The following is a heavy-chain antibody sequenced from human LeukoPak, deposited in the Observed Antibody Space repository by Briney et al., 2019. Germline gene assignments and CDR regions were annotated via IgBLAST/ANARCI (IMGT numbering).Heavy chain of an antibody. V-gene: IGHV3-21*01. D-gene: IGHD1-26*01. CDR2: ISSSSSYI. Sequence: GGSLRLSCAASGFTFSSYSMNWVRQAPGKGLEWVSSISSSSSYIYCADSVKGRFTISRDNAKNSLYLQMNSLRAEDTAVYYCARSLSGSYSAFDYWGQGTLVTVSS. J-gene: IGHJ4*02. CDR1: GFTFSSYS. CDR3: ARSLSGSYSAFDY.